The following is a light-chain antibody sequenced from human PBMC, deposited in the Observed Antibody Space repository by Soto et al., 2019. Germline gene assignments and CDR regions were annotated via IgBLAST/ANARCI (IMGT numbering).Light chain of an antibody. V-gene: IGLV3-27*01. CDR3: YSAADNMGL. Sequence: SYELTQPSSVSVSPGQTARITCSGDVLAEKYVRWFQQKPGQAPVLMIYKDSERPSGIPERFSGSSSGTTVTLTISGAQVEDEADYYCYSAADNMGLFGGGTKLTVL. CDR2: KDS. J-gene: IGLJ2*01. CDR1: VLAEKY.